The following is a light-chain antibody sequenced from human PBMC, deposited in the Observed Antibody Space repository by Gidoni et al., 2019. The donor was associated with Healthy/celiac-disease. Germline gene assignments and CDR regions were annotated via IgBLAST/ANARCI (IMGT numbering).Light chain of an antibody. CDR1: QSVSSY. V-gene: IGKV3-11*01. Sequence: EIVLTHSPATLSLSPGERATLSCRASQSVSSYLAWYQQKPGQAPRLLIYDASNRATGIPARFRGSGSGTDFTLTISSLEPEDFAVYYCQQRSNWPLTFGGGTKVEIK. J-gene: IGKJ4*01. CDR3: QQRSNWPLT. CDR2: DAS.